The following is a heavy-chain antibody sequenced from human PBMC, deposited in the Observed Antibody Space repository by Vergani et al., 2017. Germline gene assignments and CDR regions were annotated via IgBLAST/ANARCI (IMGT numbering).Heavy chain of an antibody. Sequence: QVQLVESGGGVVQPGRSLRLSCAASGFTFSSYAMHWVRQAPGKGLEWVAVISYDGSNKYYADSVKGRFTISRDNSKNTLYLQMNSLRAEDTAVYYCAKVLGISIFDYWGQGTLVTVSS. J-gene: IGHJ4*02. CDR1: GFTFSSYA. D-gene: IGHD7-27*01. V-gene: IGHV3-30-3*01. CDR2: ISYDGSNK. CDR3: AKVLGISIFDY.